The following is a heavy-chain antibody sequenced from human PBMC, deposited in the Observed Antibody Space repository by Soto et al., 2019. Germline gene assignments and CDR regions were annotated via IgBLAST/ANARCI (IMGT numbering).Heavy chain of an antibody. CDR1: GGSISSGDYF. Sequence: SETLSLTCTVSGGSISSGDYFWSWVRQPSGKGLEWIGYIYNSEFTYYNPSLKSRITILVDTSKNQFSLKLSSVTAADTAVYYCARAREWDYGGNRWFDYWGQGTLVTVSS. CDR3: ARAREWDYGGNRWFDY. D-gene: IGHD4-17*01. CDR2: IYNSEFT. V-gene: IGHV4-30-4*01. J-gene: IGHJ4*02.